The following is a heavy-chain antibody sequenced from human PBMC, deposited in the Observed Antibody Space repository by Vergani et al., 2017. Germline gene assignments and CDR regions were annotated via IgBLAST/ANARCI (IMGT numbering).Heavy chain of an antibody. CDR3: ARARITIFGVADAFDI. D-gene: IGHD3-3*01. V-gene: IGHV3-21*01. J-gene: IGHJ3*02. CDR1: GFTFSSYS. Sequence: EVQLVESGGGLVKPGGSLRLSCAASGFTFSSYSMNWVRQAPGKGLEWVSSISSSSSYIYYADSVKGRFTISRDNAKNSLYLQMNSLRAADTAVYYCARARITIFGVADAFDIWGQGTMVTVSS. CDR2: ISSSSSYI.